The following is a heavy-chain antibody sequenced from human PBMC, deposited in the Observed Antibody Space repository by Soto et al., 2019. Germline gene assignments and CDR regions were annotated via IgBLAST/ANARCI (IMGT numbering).Heavy chain of an antibody. Sequence: GGSLRLSCAASGFTFSNAWMSWVRQAPGKGLEWVGRIKSKTDGGTTDYAAPVKGRFTISRDDSKNTLYLQMNSLKTEDTAVYYCTACRGVVVPAATYYYYYGMDVWGQGTTVTVSS. CDR3: TACRGVVVPAATYYYYYGMDV. J-gene: IGHJ6*02. CDR1: GFTFSNAW. D-gene: IGHD2-2*01. V-gene: IGHV3-15*01. CDR2: IKSKTDGGTT.